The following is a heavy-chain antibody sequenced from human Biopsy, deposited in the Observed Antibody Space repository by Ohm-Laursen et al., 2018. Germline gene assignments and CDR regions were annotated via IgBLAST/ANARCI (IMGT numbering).Heavy chain of an antibody. CDR1: GFDFSDYS. CDR3: ARGRTGG. J-gene: IGHJ4*02. V-gene: IGHV3-21*01. D-gene: IGHD1/OR15-1a*01. Sequence: LRLSCAASGFDFSDYSMSWVRQAPGKGLEWVSSVTTTSSYIYYADSVKGRFTISRDDAKNSLYLQMNSLRAEDTAVYYCARGRTGGWGQGTLVTVSS. CDR2: VTTTSSYI.